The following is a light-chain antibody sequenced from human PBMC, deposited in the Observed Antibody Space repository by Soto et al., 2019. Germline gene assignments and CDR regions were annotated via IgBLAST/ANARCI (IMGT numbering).Light chain of an antibody. Sequence: QSVLTQPPSASGTPGQRVTISCSGSSSNVGTNTVHWYQHLPGTAPKLLIYGNNQRPSGVPDRFSGSSSGNTASLTISGLQAEDEADYYCNSFTTSSTYVFGTGTKVTVL. CDR3: NSFTTSSTYV. CDR2: GNN. J-gene: IGLJ1*01. CDR1: SSNVGTNT. V-gene: IGLV1-44*01.